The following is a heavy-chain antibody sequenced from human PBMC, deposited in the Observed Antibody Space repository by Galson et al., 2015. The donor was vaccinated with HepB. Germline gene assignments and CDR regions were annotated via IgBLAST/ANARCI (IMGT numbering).Heavy chain of an antibody. CDR2: IIPILGIA. CDR3: ASDYLAGTEFDY. J-gene: IGHJ4*02. V-gene: IGHV1-69*04. Sequence: SVKVSCKASGGTFSSYAISWVRQAPGQGLEWMGRIIPILGIANYAQKFQGRVTITADKSTSTAYMELSSLRSEDTAVYYCASDYLAGTEFDYWGQGTLVTVSS. D-gene: IGHD1/OR15-1a*01. CDR1: GGTFSSYA.